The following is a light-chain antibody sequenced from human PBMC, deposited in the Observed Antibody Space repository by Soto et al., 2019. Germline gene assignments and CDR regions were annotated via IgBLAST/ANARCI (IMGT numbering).Light chain of an antibody. CDR1: SSDVGGYNY. CDR3: SSYPSSSPYV. J-gene: IGLJ1*01. V-gene: IGLV2-14*01. Sequence: QSALTQPASVSGSPGQSMTISCTGISSDVGGYNYVSWYQQHPGKAPKLMIYDVRNRPSGVSNRFSGSKSGNTASLTISGLEAEHEADYYCSSYPSSSPYVFGTGTKLTVL. CDR2: DVR.